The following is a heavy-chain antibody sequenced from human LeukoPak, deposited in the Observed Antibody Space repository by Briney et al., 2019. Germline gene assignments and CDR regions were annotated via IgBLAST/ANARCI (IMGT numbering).Heavy chain of an antibody. CDR2: ISSSGGAT. CDR3: ARGGVDYYGSGTYYLMYYFDY. J-gene: IGHJ4*02. D-gene: IGHD3-10*01. V-gene: IGHV3-48*03. Sequence: GGSLRLSCAASGFTFSSYEMNWVRQAPGKGLEWVSYISSSGGATYYADSVKGRFTISRDDPHNTLYLQMNSLRAEDTAVYFCARGGVDYYGSGTYYLMYYFDYWGQGALVTVSS. CDR1: GFTFSSYE.